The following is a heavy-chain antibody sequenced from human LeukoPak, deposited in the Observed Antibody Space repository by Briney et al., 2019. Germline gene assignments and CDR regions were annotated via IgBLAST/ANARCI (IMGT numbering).Heavy chain of an antibody. Sequence: SETLSLTCGDYDGSFSGYYWSWLRQPPGKGLEWIGEINHSGSTKYNASLTSRVTISVDTSKNQFSLKLSSVTAADTAVYYCARGKGYYDSSGYYYWGQGSLVTVSS. V-gene: IGHV4-34*01. J-gene: IGHJ4*02. CDR1: DGSFSGYY. CDR2: INHSGST. CDR3: ARGKGYYDSSGYYY. D-gene: IGHD3-22*01.